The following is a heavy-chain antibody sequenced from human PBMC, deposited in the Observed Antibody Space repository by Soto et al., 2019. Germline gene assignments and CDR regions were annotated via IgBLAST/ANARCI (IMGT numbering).Heavy chain of an antibody. Sequence: GGSLRLSCAASGFTFSSYGMHWVRQAPGKGLEWVAVISYDGSTKYYADSVKGRFTISRDNSKNTLYLQMNSLRAEDTAVYYCAKESDGPQGYWGQGTLVTVSS. CDR2: ISYDGSTK. CDR3: AKESDGPQGY. CDR1: GFTFSSYG. V-gene: IGHV3-30*18. J-gene: IGHJ4*02.